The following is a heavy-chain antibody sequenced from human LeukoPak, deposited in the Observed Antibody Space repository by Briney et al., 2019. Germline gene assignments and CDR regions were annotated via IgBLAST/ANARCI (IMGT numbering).Heavy chain of an antibody. CDR3: ARRTGQPLFGGGKGELDY. J-gene: IGHJ4*02. D-gene: IGHD4-23*01. CDR1: GFTFSSYS. Sequence: GGSLRLSCAAPGFTFSSYSMNWVRQAPGKGLEWVSYISSSSSTIYYADSVKGRFTISRDNAKNSLYLQMNSLRDEDTAVYYCARRTGQPLFGGGKGELDYWGQGTLVTVSS. V-gene: IGHV3-48*02. CDR2: ISSSSSTI.